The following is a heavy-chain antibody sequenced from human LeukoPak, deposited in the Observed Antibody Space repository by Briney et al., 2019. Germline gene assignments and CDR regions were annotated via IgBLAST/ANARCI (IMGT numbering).Heavy chain of an antibody. V-gene: IGHV4-39*07. J-gene: IGHJ4*02. CDR3: AREPYY. CDR1: GGSISSSNYN. Sequence: SETLSLTCTVSGGSISSSNYNWGWIRQPPGKGPEWIASIYYRGTTYYNPSLKSRVTISVDTSKNQFSLKLSSVTAADTAVYYCAREPYYWGQGTLVTVSS. CDR2: IYYRGTT.